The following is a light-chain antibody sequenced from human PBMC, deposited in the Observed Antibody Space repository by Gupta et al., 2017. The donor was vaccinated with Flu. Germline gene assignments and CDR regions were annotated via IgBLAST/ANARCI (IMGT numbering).Light chain of an antibody. J-gene: IGKJ4*02. CDR1: QAVSTS. V-gene: IGKV3-15*01. Sequence: VLTQSPAILSVSPGEAVTLTCRASQAVSTSIAWYQKKSGQAPRLLIQGASTRASGVSDRFIGSGSGTEFTLTINGLQSEDFAVYYCQQYNDCHPLTFGGGTEVEIK. CDR3: QQYNDCHPLT. CDR2: GAS.